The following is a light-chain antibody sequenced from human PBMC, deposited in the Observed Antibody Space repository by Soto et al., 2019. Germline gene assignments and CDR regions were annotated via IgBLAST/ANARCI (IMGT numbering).Light chain of an antibody. CDR1: QSVSRSF. Sequence: EIVLTQSPGTLSLSPGERATLSCRASQSVSRSFLAWYQQKPGRAPRLLIYGASSRATGIPDRFSGSGSGTDFTLTLSRLGPEDLAVYYSHQYGTSPPWTFGLYTQVEI. CDR3: HQYGTSPPWT. V-gene: IGKV3-20*01. CDR2: GAS. J-gene: IGKJ1*01.